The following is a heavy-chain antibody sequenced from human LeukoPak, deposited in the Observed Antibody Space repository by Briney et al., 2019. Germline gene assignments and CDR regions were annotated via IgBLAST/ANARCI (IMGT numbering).Heavy chain of an antibody. J-gene: IGHJ2*01. Sequence: SETLSLTCAVYGGSFSGYYWSWIRQPPGKGLEWIGEINHSGSTNYNPSLKSRVTISVDTSKNQFSLKLSSVTAADAAVYYCARGTWYFDLWGRGTLVTVSS. CDR3: ARGTWYFDL. V-gene: IGHV4-34*01. CDR1: GGSFSGYY. CDR2: INHSGST.